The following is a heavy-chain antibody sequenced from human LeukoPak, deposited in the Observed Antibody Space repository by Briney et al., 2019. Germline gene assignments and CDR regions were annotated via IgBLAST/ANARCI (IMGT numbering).Heavy chain of an antibody. CDR2: ISGSGSST. CDR3: AKGRGVSDY. CDR1: GFTFSSYD. V-gene: IGHV3-23*01. Sequence: GGSLRLSCAASGFTFSSYDMSWVRQAPGKGLEWVSAISGSGSSTYYADSVKGRFTISRDNSKNTLYLQMNSLRAEDTAMYYCAKGRGVSDYWGQGTLVTVSS. D-gene: IGHD3-10*01. J-gene: IGHJ4*02.